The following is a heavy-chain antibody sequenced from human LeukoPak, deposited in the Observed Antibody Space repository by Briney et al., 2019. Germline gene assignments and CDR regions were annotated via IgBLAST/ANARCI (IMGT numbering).Heavy chain of an antibody. CDR1: GGSISSGGYY. J-gene: IGHJ5*02. D-gene: IGHD3-22*01. V-gene: IGHV4-30-2*01. Sequence: SETLSLTCTVSGGSISSGGYYWSWIRQPPGKGLEWIGYIYHSGSTYYNPSLKSRVTISVDRPKNQFSLKLSSVTAADTAVYYCARLFAASSGYYSEWFDPWGQGTLVTVSS. CDR3: ARLFAASSGYYSEWFDP. CDR2: IYHSGST.